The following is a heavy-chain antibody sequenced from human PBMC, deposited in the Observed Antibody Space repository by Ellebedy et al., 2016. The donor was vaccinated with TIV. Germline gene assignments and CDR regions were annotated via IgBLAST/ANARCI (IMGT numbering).Heavy chain of an antibody. CDR1: GGSISSSSYY. CDR2: IYYSGST. D-gene: IGHD3-9*01. J-gene: IGHJ4*02. CDR3: ARGLIPGLRYFVY. V-gene: IGHV4-39*01. Sequence: SETLSLTXTVSGGSISSSSYYWGWIRQPPGKGLEWIGSIYYSGSTYYNPSLKSRVTISVDTSKNQFSLKLSSVTAADTAVYYCARGLIPGLRYFVYWGQGTLVTVSS.